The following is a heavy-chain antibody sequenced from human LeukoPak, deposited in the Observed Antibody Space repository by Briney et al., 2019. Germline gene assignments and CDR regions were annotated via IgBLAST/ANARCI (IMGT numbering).Heavy chain of an antibody. Sequence: GGSLRLSCVASGFTFSSYAMRWVRQPPGKGLEWVALISYDEINKYYADSVKGRFTISRDNSKNTLYLQMNSLRTEDTAMYYCARARRWLQLDFDYWGQGTPVTVSS. J-gene: IGHJ4*02. D-gene: IGHD5-24*01. CDR2: ISYDEINK. CDR3: ARARRWLQLDFDY. V-gene: IGHV3-30-3*01. CDR1: GFTFSSYA.